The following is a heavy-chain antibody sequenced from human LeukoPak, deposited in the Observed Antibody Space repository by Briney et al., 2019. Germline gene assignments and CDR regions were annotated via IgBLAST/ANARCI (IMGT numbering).Heavy chain of an antibody. J-gene: IGHJ5*02. V-gene: IGHV4-34*01. CDR2: INHSGST. CDR1: GGSFSGYH. D-gene: IGHD3-22*01. CDR3: ARYKAAYHYDSSGYQARRHNWFDP. Sequence: LSLTCAVYGGSFSGYHWSWIRQPPGKGLEWIGEINHSGSTNYNPSLKSRVTISVDTSKNQFSLKLSSVTAADTAVYYCARYKAAYHYDSSGYQARRHNWFDPWGQGTLVTVYS.